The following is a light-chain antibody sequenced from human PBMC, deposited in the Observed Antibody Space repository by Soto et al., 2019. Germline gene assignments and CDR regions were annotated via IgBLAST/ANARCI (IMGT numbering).Light chain of an antibody. Sequence: EIVFTHSPFTLSLSPVERATLSFMASQIVSSNYLAWYQQKPGQAPRLLIYGASTRATSIPARFSGSGSGTDCTLTISSLQPEDFAVYYCQQDYNLPSRKFGQGTKVDIK. CDR2: GAS. V-gene: IGKV3D-7*01. J-gene: IGKJ1*01. CDR1: QIVSSNY. CDR3: QQDYNLPSRK.